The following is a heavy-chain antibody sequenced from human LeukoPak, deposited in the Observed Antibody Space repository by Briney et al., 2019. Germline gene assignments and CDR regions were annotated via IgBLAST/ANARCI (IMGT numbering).Heavy chain of an antibody. CDR1: GFTVSSNY. CDR2: IYSGGST. CDR3: ARVQGPTAYYYGSGSYYGRRKTLDY. D-gene: IGHD3-10*01. V-gene: IGHV3-53*01. Sequence: GGSLRLSCAASGFTVSSNYMSWVRQAPGKGLEWVSVIYSGGSTYYADSVKGRFTISRDNSKNTLYLQMNSLRAEDTAVYYCARVQGPTAYYYGSGSYYGRRKTLDYWGQGTLVTVSS. J-gene: IGHJ4*02.